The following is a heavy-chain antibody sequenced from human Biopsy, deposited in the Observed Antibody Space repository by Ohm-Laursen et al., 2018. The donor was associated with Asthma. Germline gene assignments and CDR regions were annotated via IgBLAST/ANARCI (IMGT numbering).Heavy chain of an antibody. D-gene: IGHD3-22*01. CDR2: ILTKFDIT. J-gene: IGHJ4*02. CDR1: GGSFSHFA. Sequence: SSVKVSCKASGGSFSHFAFSWVRQAPGHGLEWMGTILTKFDITSYAEKFQGRVTITADKSTSTTYMELSRLRSEDTAVYYCARSYDTDSYPVLVLDYWGQGTLVTVSS. V-gene: IGHV1-69*04. CDR3: ARSYDTDSYPVLVLDY.